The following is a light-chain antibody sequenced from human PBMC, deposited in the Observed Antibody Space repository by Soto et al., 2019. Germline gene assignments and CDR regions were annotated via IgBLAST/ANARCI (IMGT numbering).Light chain of an antibody. J-gene: IGKJ3*01. V-gene: IGKV3-20*01. CDR1: QSVTRSY. Sequence: EIVLTQSPGTLSLSPGERATLSCRASQSVTRSYLAWYQQKPGQAPRLLIYGASARATGIPDRFSGSGSGTDFTLTISRLEPEDFAVYYCQQYGSSKGFTFGPGTKLDIK. CDR2: GAS. CDR3: QQYGSSKGFT.